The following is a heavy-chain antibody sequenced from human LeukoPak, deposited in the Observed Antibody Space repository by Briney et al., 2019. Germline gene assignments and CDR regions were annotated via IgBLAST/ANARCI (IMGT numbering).Heavy chain of an antibody. J-gene: IGHJ5*02. D-gene: IGHD6-19*01. CDR2: ISYDGSNK. V-gene: IGHV3-30-3*01. CDR3: ARDRAVAGGWNWFDP. Sequence: GRSLRLSCAASGFTFSSYAMHWVRQAPGKGLEWVAVISYDGSNKYYADSVKGRFTISRDNSKNTLYLQMNSLRAEDTAVYYCARDRAVAGGWNWFDPWGQGTLVTVSS. CDR1: GFTFSSYA.